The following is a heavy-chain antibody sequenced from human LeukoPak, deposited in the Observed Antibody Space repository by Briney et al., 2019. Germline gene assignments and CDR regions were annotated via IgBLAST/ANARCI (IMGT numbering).Heavy chain of an antibody. D-gene: IGHD1-1*01. V-gene: IGHV5-51*01. CDR1: GYSFTSYW. J-gene: IGHJ4*02. CDR2: FYPGYSHT. Sequence: GEYPNISCKGSGYSFTSYWIGLVRQIPGKGLGWIGSFYPGYSHTRYRPSFQGQITLSADKSIGTAYLQWSSLKAWDTAMYYCASWVQLGRRGFDYCGEGSLVTVSS. CDR3: ASWVQLGRRGFDY.